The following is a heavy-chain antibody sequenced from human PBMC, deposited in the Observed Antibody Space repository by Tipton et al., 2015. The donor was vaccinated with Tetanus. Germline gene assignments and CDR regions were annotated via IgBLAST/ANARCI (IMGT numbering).Heavy chain of an antibody. CDR1: GTSVRSFY. Sequence: TLSLTCSVSGTSVRSFYWSWIRQPAGKGLEWIGRIYTSGSTNYNPSLKSRVTISVDTSKNQFSLKLSSVTAADTAVYYCARDGWGLTNWFDPWGQGTLVTVSS. D-gene: IGHD7-27*01. CDR3: ARDGWGLTNWFDP. V-gene: IGHV4-4*07. CDR2: IYTSGST. J-gene: IGHJ5*02.